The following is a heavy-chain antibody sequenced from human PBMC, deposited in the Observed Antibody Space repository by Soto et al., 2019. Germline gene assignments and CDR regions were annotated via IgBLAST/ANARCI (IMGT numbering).Heavy chain of an antibody. CDR1: GYTFTSYY. D-gene: IGHD1-26*01. J-gene: IGHJ4*02. CDR2: INPSGGST. V-gene: IGHV1-46*01. CDR3: AITGWVVGATTEYYFDY. Sequence: ASVKVSCKASGYTFTSYYMHWVRQAPGQGLEWMGIINPSGGSTSYAQKFQGRVTMTRDTSTSTVYMELSSLRSEDTAVYYCAITGWVVGATTEYYFDYWGQGTLVTVSS.